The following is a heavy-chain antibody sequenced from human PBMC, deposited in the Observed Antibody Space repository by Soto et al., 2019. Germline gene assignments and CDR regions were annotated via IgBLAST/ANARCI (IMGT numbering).Heavy chain of an antibody. V-gene: IGHV4-31*03. CDR1: GGSISSGGYY. D-gene: IGHD2-2*01. CDR2: IYYSGST. CDR3: ARDGRYCSSTSCYYYGMDV. J-gene: IGHJ6*02. Sequence: ASETLSLTCTVSGGSISSGGYYWSWIRQHPGKGLEWIGYIYYSGSTYYNPSLKSRVTISVDTSKNQFSLKLSSVTAADTAVYYCARDGRYCSSTSCYYYGMDVWGQGTTVTVSS.